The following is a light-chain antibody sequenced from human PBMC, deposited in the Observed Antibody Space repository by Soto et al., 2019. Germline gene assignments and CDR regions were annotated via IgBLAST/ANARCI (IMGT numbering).Light chain of an antibody. V-gene: IGKV3-20*01. CDR1: QSVSSSY. CDR2: RAS. CDR3: QHYGSSWT. Sequence: EIVLTQSPGTLSLSPGERATLSCRASQSVSSSYLAWYQQKPGQAPRLLIYRASRRATGIPDRFSGSGSGTDFTLTISRLEPEDFAVYYCQHYGSSWTFGQGTKVEIK. J-gene: IGKJ1*01.